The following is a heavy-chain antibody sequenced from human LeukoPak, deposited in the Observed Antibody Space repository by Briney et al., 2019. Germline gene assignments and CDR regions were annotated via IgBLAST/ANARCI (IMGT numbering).Heavy chain of an antibody. CDR1: GGSFSGYY. V-gene: IGHV4-34*01. J-gene: IGHJ5*02. Sequence: PSETLSLTCAVYGGSFSGYYWTWIRQPPGKGLEWIGEINHSGSTNYNPSHKSRVTISVDTSKNQFSLKLTSVTAADTAVYYCARMPDYGSFNWFDPWGQGALVTVSS. CDR2: INHSGST. D-gene: IGHD4-17*01. CDR3: ARMPDYGSFNWFDP.